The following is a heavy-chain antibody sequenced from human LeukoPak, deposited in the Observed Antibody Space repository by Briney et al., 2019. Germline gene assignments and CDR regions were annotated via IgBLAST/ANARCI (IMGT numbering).Heavy chain of an antibody. CDR2: INPNSGGT. Sequence: GASVRLSCKASGYTFTGYYMHWVRQAPGQGLEWMGWINPNSGGTNYAQKFQGRVTMTRDTSISTAYMELSRLRSDDTAVYYCAGARYYGSGSYFHWGQGTLVTVSS. D-gene: IGHD3-10*01. J-gene: IGHJ4*02. CDR1: GYTFTGYY. V-gene: IGHV1-2*02. CDR3: AGARYYGSGSYFH.